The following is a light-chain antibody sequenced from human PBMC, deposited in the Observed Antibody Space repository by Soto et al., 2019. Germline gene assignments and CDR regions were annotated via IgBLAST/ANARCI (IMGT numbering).Light chain of an antibody. V-gene: IGKV1-39*01. J-gene: IGKJ2*01. CDR3: LQSFSAPRT. CDR1: ETIIDY. Sequence: DIQMSQSPSSLSASVGDSVTITCRASETIIDYLNWYQQQPGEAPKLLIFSASSLHSGVPSRFRGSGSGTHFTLTISSLQPEDFATYFCLQSFSAPRTFGQGTKLQAK. CDR2: SAS.